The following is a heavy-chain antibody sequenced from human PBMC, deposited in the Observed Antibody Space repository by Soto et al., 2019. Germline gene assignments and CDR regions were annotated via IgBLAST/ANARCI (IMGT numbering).Heavy chain of an antibody. J-gene: IGHJ3*02. V-gene: IGHV3-23*01. CDR3: AHPRGYGVFDAYDI. Sequence: GGSLRLSCSASGFTFSTYAMNWVRQAPGKGLEWISAISASSDYTAYADSVKGRFTISRDNSVSALFLQMNSLRIDDTAVYYCAHPRGYGVFDAYDIWGQGTMVTVSS. CDR2: ISASSDYT. D-gene: IGHD4-17*01. CDR1: GFTFSTYA.